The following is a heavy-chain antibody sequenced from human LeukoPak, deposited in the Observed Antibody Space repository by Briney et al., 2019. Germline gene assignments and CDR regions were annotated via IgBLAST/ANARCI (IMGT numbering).Heavy chain of an antibody. J-gene: IGHJ6*02. CDR2: ISYDGSNK. V-gene: IGHV3-30*04. D-gene: IGHD3-3*01. CDR1: GFTFSSYA. CDR3: ARARDPTYDFWSGYVGYYGMDV. Sequence: GRSLRLSCAASGFTFSSYAMHWVRQAPGKGLEWVAVISYDGSNKYYADSVKGRFTISRDNSKNTLYLQMNSLRAEDTAVYYCARARDPTYDFWSGYVGYYGMDVWGQGTLVTVSS.